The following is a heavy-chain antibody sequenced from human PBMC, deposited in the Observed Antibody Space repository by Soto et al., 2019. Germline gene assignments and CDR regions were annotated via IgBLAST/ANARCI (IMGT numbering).Heavy chain of an antibody. CDR1: GGSVSSGSYY. CDR2: IYYSGST. V-gene: IGHV4-61*01. Sequence: SETLSLTCTVSGGSVSSGSYYWSWIRQPPGKGLEWIGYIYYSGSTNYNPSLKSRVTISVDTSKNQFSLKLSSVTAADTAVYYCARDAPVYNWFDSWGQGTLVTVSS. J-gene: IGHJ5*01. CDR3: ARDAPVYNWFDS.